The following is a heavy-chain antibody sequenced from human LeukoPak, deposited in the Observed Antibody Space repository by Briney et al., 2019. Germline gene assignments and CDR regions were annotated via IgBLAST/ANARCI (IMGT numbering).Heavy chain of an antibody. V-gene: IGHV4-4*07. CDR1: GGTISNYY. D-gene: IGHD5-24*01. CDR2: IYTSGST. Sequence: PSETLSLTCSVSGGTISNYYWSWIRQPAGKGLEWIGRIYTSGSTNYNPSLKSRVTMSLDTSKNQFSLNVSSVNPAVTAVYYCARDKGGYKNGGFDFWGQGTLVTVSS. J-gene: IGHJ4*02. CDR3: ARDKGGYKNGGFDF.